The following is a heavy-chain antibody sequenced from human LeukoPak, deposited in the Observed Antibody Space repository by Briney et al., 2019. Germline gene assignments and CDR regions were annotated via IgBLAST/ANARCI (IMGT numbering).Heavy chain of an antibody. CDR1: GFTFSSYS. CDR3: ARVIAAAGTEPYYFDY. CDR2: ISSSSSYI. D-gene: IGHD6-13*01. J-gene: IGHJ4*02. V-gene: IGHV3-21*01. Sequence: GGSLRLSCAASGFTFSSYSMNWVRQAPGKGLEWVSSISSSSSYIYYADSVKGRFTISRDNAKNSLYLQMNSLRAEDTAVYYCARVIAAAGTEPYYFDYWGQGTLLTVSS.